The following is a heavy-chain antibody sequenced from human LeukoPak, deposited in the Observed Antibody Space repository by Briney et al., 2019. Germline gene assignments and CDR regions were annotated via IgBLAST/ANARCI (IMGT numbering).Heavy chain of an antibody. CDR3: ARDLDYGEKSEDY. D-gene: IGHD4/OR15-4a*01. CDR2: INLSGGST. V-gene: IGHV1-46*01. Sequence: GASVKVSCKAAGFTFINYYMHGVRQAPAQGLEWLGIINLSGGSTHYPQKFQDRVTMTRDTSTSTVYMELSSLRSEDTAVYYCARDLDYGEKSEDYWGQGTLVTVSS. CDR1: GFTFINYY. J-gene: IGHJ4*02.